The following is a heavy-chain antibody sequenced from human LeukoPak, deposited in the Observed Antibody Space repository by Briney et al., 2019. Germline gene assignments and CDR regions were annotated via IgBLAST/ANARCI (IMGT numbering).Heavy chain of an antibody. CDR1: GYTFTGYY. CDR2: INPNSGGT. J-gene: IGHJ4*02. V-gene: IGHV1-2*02. D-gene: IGHD2-2*02. CDR3: ARALYLITSTYYFDY. Sequence: GAPVKVSCKASGYTFTGYYMHWVRQAPGQGLEWMGWINPNSGGTNYAQKFQGRVTMTTDTSITTAYMELISLRSDDTAVYYCARALYLITSTYYFDYWGQGTLVTVSS.